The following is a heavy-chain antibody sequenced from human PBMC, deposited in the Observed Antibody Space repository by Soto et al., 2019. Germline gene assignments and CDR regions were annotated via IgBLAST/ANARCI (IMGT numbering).Heavy chain of an antibody. V-gene: IGHV1-69*02. CDR2: VIPILGMA. D-gene: IGHD2-2*01. CDR1: GGTFSSYS. J-gene: IGHJ5*02. CDR3: ARGGAVVVPGAVDRHNWFDP. Sequence: QVQLVQSGAEVKKPGSSVKVSCEASGGTFSSYSFSWVRQAPGQGLEWMGRVIPILGMANYAQKFQGRVTLTADKSTSTVDMELSSLRSEDTAVYYCARGGAVVVPGAVDRHNWFDPWGEGTLVTVAS.